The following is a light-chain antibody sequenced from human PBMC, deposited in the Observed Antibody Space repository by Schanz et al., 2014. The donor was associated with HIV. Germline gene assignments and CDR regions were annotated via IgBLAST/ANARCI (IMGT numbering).Light chain of an antibody. CDR2: SAS. CDR3: QKYNSAPWT. Sequence: DILITQSPASLSASVGDRVTFTCRASQGISNYLAWFQQKPRKVPKLLIYSASTLQSGVPSRFSGSGSGTNFSLTISSLQPEDVATYYCQKYNSAPWTFGQGTKVEI. V-gene: IGKV1-27*01. J-gene: IGKJ1*01. CDR1: QGISNY.